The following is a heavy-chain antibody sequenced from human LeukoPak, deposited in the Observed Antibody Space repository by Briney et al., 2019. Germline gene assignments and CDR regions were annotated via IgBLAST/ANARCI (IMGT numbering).Heavy chain of an antibody. Sequence: PSETLSLTCTVSGGSVSSGSYYWSWLRQPPGKGLEWLGYIYYSGSTNYNPSLKSRVTISVDTSKNQFSLKLSSVTAADTAVYYCARASYDYVWGSYRPQFFDYWGQGTLVTVSS. CDR1: GGSVSSGSYY. CDR2: IYYSGST. V-gene: IGHV4-61*01. D-gene: IGHD3-16*02. CDR3: ARASYDYVWGSYRPQFFDY. J-gene: IGHJ4*02.